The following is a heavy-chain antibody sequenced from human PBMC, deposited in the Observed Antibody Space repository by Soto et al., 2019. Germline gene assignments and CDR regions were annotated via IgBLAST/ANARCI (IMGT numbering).Heavy chain of an antibody. CDR1: GDKFNKNV. V-gene: IGHV1-69*10. J-gene: IGHJ6*02. CDR2: TIPALGKT. D-gene: IGHD3-10*01. CDR3: ARGPFRPSAMDV. Sequence: SVKVSFKTSGDKFNKNVFTWVRQAPGQGLEWMGGTIPALGKTHYIEKFQGRVTITVDDATRTVYMEVRDLTSEDTAIYYCARGPFRPSAMDVWGQGTTVTVPS.